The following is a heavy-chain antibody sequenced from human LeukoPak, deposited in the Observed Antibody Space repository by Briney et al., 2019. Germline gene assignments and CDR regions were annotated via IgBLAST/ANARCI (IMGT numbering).Heavy chain of an antibody. D-gene: IGHD3-3*01. J-gene: IGHJ4*02. CDR3: ARPLYDFWSGYLYY. CDR2: ISAYNGNT. V-gene: IGHV1-18*01. CDR1: GYTFTSYG. Sequence: VSVKVSCKASGYTFTSYGISWVRQAPGQGLEWMGWISAYNGNTNYAQKLQGRVTMTTDTSTSTAYMELRSLRSDDTAVYYCARPLYDFWSGYLYYWGQGTLVTVSS.